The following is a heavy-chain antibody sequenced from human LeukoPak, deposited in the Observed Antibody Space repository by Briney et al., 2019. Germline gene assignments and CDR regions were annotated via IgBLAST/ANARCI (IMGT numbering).Heavy chain of an antibody. CDR3: ARDYGVTTYDAFDI. CDR1: GGSISSSSYY. D-gene: IGHD4-17*01. V-gene: IGHV4-39*02. J-gene: IGHJ3*02. CDR2: IYYSGST. Sequence: SETLSLTCTVSGGSISSSSYYWGWIRQPPGKGLEWIGSIYYSGSTYYNPSLKSRVTISVDTSKNQFSLKLSSVAAADTAVYYCARDYGVTTYDAFDIWGQGTMVTVSS.